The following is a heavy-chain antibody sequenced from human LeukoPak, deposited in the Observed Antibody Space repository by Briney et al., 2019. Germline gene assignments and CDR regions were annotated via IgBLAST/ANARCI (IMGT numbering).Heavy chain of an antibody. V-gene: IGHV1-2*02. J-gene: IGHJ4*02. CDR1: GYTFTGYY. D-gene: IGHD5-18*01. CDR3: AREGRDGYSDFDY. CDR2: INPNSGGT. Sequence: ASVKVSCKASGYTFTGYYMHWVRQAPGQGLEWMGWINPNSGGTNCAQKFQGRVTMTRDTSISTAYMELSRLRSDDTAVYYCAREGRDGYSDFDYWGQGTLVTVSS.